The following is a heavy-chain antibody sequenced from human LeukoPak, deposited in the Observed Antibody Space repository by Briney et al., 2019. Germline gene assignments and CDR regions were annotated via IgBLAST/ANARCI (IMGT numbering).Heavy chain of an antibody. J-gene: IGHJ5*02. CDR3: GRDFVGESGAGGP. CDR1: GGSISSGGYY. D-gene: IGHD3-10*01. Sequence: PSQTLSLTCTVSGGSISSGGYYWSWIRQHPGKGLEWVSSISPRGSSTWNADSVKGRFTISRDNAMNSVYLQMNSLRAEDTAIYYCGRDFVGESGAGGPWGQGTLITVSS. V-gene: IGHV3-11*04. CDR2: ISPRGSST.